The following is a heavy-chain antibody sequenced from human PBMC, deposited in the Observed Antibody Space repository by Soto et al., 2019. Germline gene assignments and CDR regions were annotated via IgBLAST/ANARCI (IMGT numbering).Heavy chain of an antibody. V-gene: IGHV2-26*01. CDR3: ARIAYGDYGAPIDY. D-gene: IGHD4-17*01. Sequence: SGPTLVNPTETLTLTCTVSGFSLSNARMGVSWIRQPPGKALEWLAHIFSNDEKSYSTSLKSRLTISKDTSKSQVVLTMTNMDPVDTATYYCARIAYGDYGAPIDYWGQGTLVTVSS. J-gene: IGHJ4*02. CDR2: IFSNDEK. CDR1: GFSLSNARMG.